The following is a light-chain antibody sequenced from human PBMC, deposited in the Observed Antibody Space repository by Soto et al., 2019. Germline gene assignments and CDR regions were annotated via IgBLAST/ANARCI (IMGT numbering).Light chain of an antibody. Sequence: EIVMTQSPATLSVSPGERATLSCRASQRVSSNLAWYQQKPGQTPKLLIYVASTRATGIPARLSGSGSGTEFTLTISRLQSEDFAVYYCQQYNVWPLTFGGGTKVEFK. CDR2: VAS. CDR1: QRVSSN. J-gene: IGKJ4*01. V-gene: IGKV3-15*01. CDR3: QQYNVWPLT.